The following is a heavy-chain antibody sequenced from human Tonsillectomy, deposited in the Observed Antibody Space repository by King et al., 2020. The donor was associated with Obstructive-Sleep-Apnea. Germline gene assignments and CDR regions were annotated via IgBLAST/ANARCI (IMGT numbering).Heavy chain of an antibody. CDR3: VRDGFCGGDCYSFDY. J-gene: IGHJ4*02. CDR1: GGSISSTDW. CDR2: IFHSGST. V-gene: IGHV4-4*02. Sequence: VQLQESGPGLVKPSGTLSLTCAVSGGSISSTDWWSWVRHPPRKGLEWIGEIFHSGSTNYNPSLRSRVTMSVDKSKNQFSLRLNSVTAADTAVYYCVRDGFCGGDCYSFDYWGRGTLVTVSS. D-gene: IGHD2-21*02.